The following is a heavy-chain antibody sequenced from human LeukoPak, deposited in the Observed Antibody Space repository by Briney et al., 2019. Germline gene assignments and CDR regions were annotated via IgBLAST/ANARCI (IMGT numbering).Heavy chain of an antibody. V-gene: IGHV3-33*01. J-gene: IGHJ6*02. CDR1: GFSFSSYG. Sequence: PGRSLRPSCAASGFSFSSYGMHWVRQAPGKGLEWVAIIWYDGSNKYYAESVKGRFTISRDNSKNTPYLQMNSLRAEDTAVYYCARDDTMVREAWRLQGGMDVWGQGTTVTVSS. CDR2: IWYDGSNK. D-gene: IGHD3-10*01. CDR3: ARDDTMVREAWRLQGGMDV.